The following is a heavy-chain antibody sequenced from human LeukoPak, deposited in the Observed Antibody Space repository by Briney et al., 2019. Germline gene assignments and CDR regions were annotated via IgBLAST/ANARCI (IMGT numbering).Heavy chain of an antibody. CDR1: GFTVSSNY. V-gene: IGHV3-53*01. Sequence: GGSLRLSCAASGFTVSSNYMSWVRQAPGKGLEWVSVIYSGGSTYYADSVKGRFTISRDNSKNTLYLQMNNLRAEDTAVYYCAKGGSATYYYYYYMDVWGKGTTVTVSS. D-gene: IGHD3-10*01. CDR2: IYSGGST. J-gene: IGHJ6*03. CDR3: AKGGSATYYYYYYMDV.